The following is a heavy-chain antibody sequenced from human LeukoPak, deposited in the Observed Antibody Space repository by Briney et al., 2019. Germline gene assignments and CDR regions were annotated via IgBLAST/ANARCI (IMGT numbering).Heavy chain of an antibody. CDR2: IKHDGSEQ. Sequence: GGSLRLSCAASGFTFTTYWMSWMRQAPGKGLQSVANIKHDGSEQYYVDSVKGRFTISRDNAKNSLFLQMNSLGVEDTAVYYCKSGGAAPGSFDYWGHGALVTVSS. D-gene: IGHD1-26*01. CDR1: GFTFTTYW. V-gene: IGHV3-7*01. J-gene: IGHJ4*01. CDR3: KSGGAAPGSFDY.